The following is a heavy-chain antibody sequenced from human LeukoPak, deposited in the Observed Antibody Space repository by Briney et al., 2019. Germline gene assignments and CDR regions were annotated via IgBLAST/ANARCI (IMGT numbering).Heavy chain of an antibody. CDR1: GFTFSSYS. CDR2: ISSSSSYI. J-gene: IGHJ5*02. D-gene: IGHD2-15*01. CDR3: ARGPYCSGGSCYPNWFDP. Sequence: GGSLRLSCAASGFTFSSYSMNWVRQAPGKGLEWVSSISSSSSYIYYADSVKGRFTISRDNAKNSLYLQMNSLRAEDTAVYYCARGPYCSGGSCYPNWFDPWGQGTLVTVSS. V-gene: IGHV3-21*01.